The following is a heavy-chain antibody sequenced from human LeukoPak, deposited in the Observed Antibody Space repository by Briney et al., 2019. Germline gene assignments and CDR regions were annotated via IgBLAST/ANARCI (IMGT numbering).Heavy chain of an antibody. V-gene: IGHV3-23*01. CDR2: ISDSRGRT. CDR3: AKNRAAVPGTPNYYYYGMDV. CDR1: GFTFSNYA. Sequence: GGALRLSCAASGFTFSNYAMTWVRQAPGKGLEGVAAISDSRGRTYYVDSVKGRFTISRDNSKNTLYVQMHSLRAEDTAVYHCAKNRAAVPGTPNYYYYGMDVWGQGTTVAVSS. D-gene: IGHD6-19*01. J-gene: IGHJ6*02.